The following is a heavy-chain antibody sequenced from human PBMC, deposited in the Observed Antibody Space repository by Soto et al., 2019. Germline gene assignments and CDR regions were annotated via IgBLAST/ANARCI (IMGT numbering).Heavy chain of an antibody. CDR1: GGTFSSYA. Sequence: QVQLVQSGAEVKKPGSSVKVSCKASGGTFSSYAISWVRQAPGQGLEWMGGIIPIFGTANYAQTFEGRVTITADESTSPAYMELSSVRSEDTAVYYCERESIVATLNYWGQGTLVTVSS. V-gene: IGHV1-69*01. D-gene: IGHD5-12*01. CDR2: IIPIFGTA. J-gene: IGHJ4*02. CDR3: ERESIVATLNY.